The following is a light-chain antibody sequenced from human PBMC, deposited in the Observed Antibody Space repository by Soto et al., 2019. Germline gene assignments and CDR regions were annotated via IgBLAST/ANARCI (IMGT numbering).Light chain of an antibody. CDR1: SRDVGGYRF. Sequence: QSALTQPPSASGSLGQSVTISCTGTSRDVGGYRFVSWYQQHPGKAPKVMIYEVSKRPSGVPDRFSGSKSGSTASLTVSGLQAEDEADYYCCSYAGNNNVVFGGGTKRTVL. CDR3: CSYAGNNNVV. CDR2: EVS. J-gene: IGLJ3*02. V-gene: IGLV2-8*01.